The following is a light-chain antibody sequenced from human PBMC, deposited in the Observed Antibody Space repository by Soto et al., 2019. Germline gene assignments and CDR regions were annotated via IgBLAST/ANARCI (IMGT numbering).Light chain of an antibody. CDR1: QSISTW. J-gene: IGKJ1*01. CDR2: DAS. CDR3: QQYNTFPKA. Sequence: DIQMTQSPSTLSASVGDRVTITCRASQSISTWLAWYQQKPGKAPKLLIYDASSLESGVPSRFSGSGSGTEFTRAISGLQPDDLATYYCQQYNTFPKAFGQGTKVEIK. V-gene: IGKV1-5*01.